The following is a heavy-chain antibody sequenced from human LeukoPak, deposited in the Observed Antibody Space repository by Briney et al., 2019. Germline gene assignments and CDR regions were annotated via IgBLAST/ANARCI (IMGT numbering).Heavy chain of an antibody. CDR3: ARGGIAAAGTREWFDP. CDR2: IYYSGST. J-gene: IGHJ5*02. Sequence: PSETLSLTCSVSGGSISSYYWSWIRQPPGKGLEWIGYIYYSGSTNYNPSLKSRVTISVDTSKNQFSLKLSSVTAADTAVYYCARGGIAAAGTREWFDPWGQGTLVTVSS. CDR1: GGSISSYY. D-gene: IGHD6-13*01. V-gene: IGHV4-59*01.